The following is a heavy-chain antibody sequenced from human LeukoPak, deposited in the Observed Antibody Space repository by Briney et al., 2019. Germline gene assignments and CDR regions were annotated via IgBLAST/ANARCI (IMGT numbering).Heavy chain of an antibody. J-gene: IGHJ5*02. V-gene: IGHV3-30*02. CDR2: IRYDGNNK. D-gene: IGHD6-13*01. Sequence: PGGSLRLSCGASGFTFSNYGMLWVRQTPGKGLDWVAFIRYDGNNKLYADSVKGRFTISRDNSKNTLYLHINSLRSDDTAVYYCARDGIAAAEPFDPWGQGTLVTVSS. CDR3: ARDGIAAAEPFDP. CDR1: GFTFSNYG.